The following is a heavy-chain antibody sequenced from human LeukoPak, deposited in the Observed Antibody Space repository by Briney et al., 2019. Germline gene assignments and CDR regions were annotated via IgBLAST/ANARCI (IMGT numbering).Heavy chain of an antibody. CDR3: ARAKVTARGHDAFDI. Sequence: SSETLSLTCTVSGGSISSGGYYWSWIRQHPGKGLEWIGYIYYRGSTYYNPSLKSRVTISVDTSKNQFPLKLSSVTAADTAVYYCARAKVTARGHDAFDIWGQGTMVTVSS. D-gene: IGHD2-21*02. CDR2: IYYRGST. CDR1: GGSISSGGYY. V-gene: IGHV4-31*03. J-gene: IGHJ3*02.